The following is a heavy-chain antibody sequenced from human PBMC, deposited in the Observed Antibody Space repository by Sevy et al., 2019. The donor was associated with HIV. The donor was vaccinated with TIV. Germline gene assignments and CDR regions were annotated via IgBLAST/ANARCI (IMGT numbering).Heavy chain of an antibody. D-gene: IGHD1-26*01. J-gene: IGHJ4*02. V-gene: IGHV4-38-2*01. CDR1: GYSISSGYY. CDR2: IYHSGST. CDR3: ARHYSGSYSYNFDY. Sequence: GSLRLSCAVSGYSISSGYYWGWIRQPPGKGLEWIGSIYHSGSTYYNPSLKSRVTISVDTSKNQFSLKLSSVTAADTAVYYCARHYSGSYSYNFDYWGQGTLVTVSS.